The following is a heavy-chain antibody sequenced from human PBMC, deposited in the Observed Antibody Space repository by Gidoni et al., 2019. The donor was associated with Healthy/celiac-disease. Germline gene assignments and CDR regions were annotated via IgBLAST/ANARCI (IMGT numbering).Heavy chain of an antibody. V-gene: IGHV1-69*06. J-gene: IGHJ3*02. CDR2: IIRIIGAA. D-gene: IGHD3-22*01. CDR3: ARDIVHSSGSISAFDI. Sequence: VQLVQSGAEVKKFGSPVKVLCKSSGGTFSSYAISWVRQAPEQGLEWMGGIIRIIGAASYARKFQARETITAVKTTNTDYMELSSLRSEDTAVYYGARDIVHSSGSISAFDIWGQGTMVTVSS. CDR1: GGTFSSYA.